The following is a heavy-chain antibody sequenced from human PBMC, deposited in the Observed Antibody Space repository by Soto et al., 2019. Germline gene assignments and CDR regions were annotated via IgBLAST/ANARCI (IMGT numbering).Heavy chain of an antibody. Sequence: EVQLLESGGGLVQPGGSLRLSCAATGFIFSNHDMGWVRQAPGKGLEWVSAISMSGANPYYADSVKGRFTTSRDNSRNTMGLQMCSLRAEDSTRHYCVKWGSVCRPGPDFWGLGTLVTVSS. CDR1: GFIFSNHD. CDR3: VKWGSVCRPGPDF. D-gene: IGHD3-10*01. CDR2: ISMSGANP. V-gene: IGHV3-23*01. J-gene: IGHJ1*01.